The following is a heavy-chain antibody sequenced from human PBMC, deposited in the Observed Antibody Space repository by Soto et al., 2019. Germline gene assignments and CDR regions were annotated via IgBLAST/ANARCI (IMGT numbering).Heavy chain of an antibody. CDR1: GYTFTGYY. J-gene: IGHJ4*02. CDR2: INPNSGGT. D-gene: IGHD5-12*01. Sequence: EASVKVSCKASGYTFTGYYMHWVRQAPGQGLEWMGWINPNSGGTNYAQKFQGWVTMTRDTSISTAYMELSRLRSDDTAVYYCARTLEYSGYDYSYWGQGTLVTVSS. CDR3: ARTLEYSGYDYSY. V-gene: IGHV1-2*04.